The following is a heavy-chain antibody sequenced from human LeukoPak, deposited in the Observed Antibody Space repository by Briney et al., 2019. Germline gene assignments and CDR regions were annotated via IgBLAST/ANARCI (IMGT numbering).Heavy chain of an antibody. CDR2: IYSGGST. J-gene: IGHJ1*01. CDR1: GFTFSSYG. Sequence: PGGSLRLSCAASGFTFSSYGMDWVRQAPGKGLEWVSVIYSGGSTYYADSVKGRFTISRDNSKNTLYLQMNSLRAEDTAVYYCATPKPYYYDSSGYSEYFQHWGQGTLVTVSS. CDR3: ATPKPYYYDSSGYSEYFQH. V-gene: IGHV3-66*01. D-gene: IGHD3-22*01.